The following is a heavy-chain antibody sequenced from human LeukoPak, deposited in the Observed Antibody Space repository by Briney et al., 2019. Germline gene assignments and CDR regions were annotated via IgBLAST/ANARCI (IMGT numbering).Heavy chain of an antibody. CDR1: GYTFTSYA. D-gene: IGHD6-6*01. CDR3: ARDHKQLVLFYYYYYMDV. V-gene: IGHV1-3*01. J-gene: IGHJ6*03. CDR2: INAVNGDT. Sequence: GASVKVSCKASGYTFTSYAIQWVRQAPGQTFEWMGWINAVNGDTKYSQKLQGRVTMTTDTSTSTAYMELRSLRSDDTAVYYCARDHKQLVLFYYYYYMDVWGKGTTVTVSS.